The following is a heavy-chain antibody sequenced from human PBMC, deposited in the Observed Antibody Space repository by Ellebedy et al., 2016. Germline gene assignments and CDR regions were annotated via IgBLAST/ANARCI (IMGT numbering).Heavy chain of an antibody. CDR3: ATHSIREVTY. J-gene: IGHJ4*02. CDR2: ITGSGGRT. Sequence: GESLKISXAASGFTFSTYATIWVRHAPGKGLDWVAGITGSGGRTYYADSVKGLFTISRDNFKNTLYLVMESLRADDTATYSCATHSIREVTYWGQGTLVTVSS. V-gene: IGHV3-23*01. CDR1: GFTFSTYA. D-gene: IGHD2-21*02.